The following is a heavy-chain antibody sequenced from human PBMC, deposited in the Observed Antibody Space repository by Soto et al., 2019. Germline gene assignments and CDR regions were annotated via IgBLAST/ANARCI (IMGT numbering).Heavy chain of an antibody. CDR1: GGSISSGGYY. Sequence: SETLSLTCTVSGGSISSGGYYWSWIRQHPGKGLEWIGYIYYSGSTYYNPSLKSRVTISVDTSKNQFSLKLSSVTAADTAVYYCARGVDMGLDYWGQGTLVTVYS. CDR3: ARGVDMGLDY. J-gene: IGHJ4*02. CDR2: IYYSGST. D-gene: IGHD5-12*01. V-gene: IGHV4-31*03.